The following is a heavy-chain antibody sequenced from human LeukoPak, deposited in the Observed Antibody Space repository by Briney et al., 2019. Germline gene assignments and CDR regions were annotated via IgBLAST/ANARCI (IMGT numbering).Heavy chain of an antibody. CDR3: ARGIAAVTAMDAFDI. CDR1: GYSFTTYW. V-gene: IGHV5-51*01. J-gene: IGHJ3*02. CDR2: IYPGDSDT. Sequence: GESLKISCKGFGYSFTTYWIDWVRQMPGKGLEWMVIIYPGDSDTRYSPSFHGQVTISADKSITTAYLQWSSLKASDTAMYYCARGIAAVTAMDAFDIWGQGTMVTVSS. D-gene: IGHD2-21*02.